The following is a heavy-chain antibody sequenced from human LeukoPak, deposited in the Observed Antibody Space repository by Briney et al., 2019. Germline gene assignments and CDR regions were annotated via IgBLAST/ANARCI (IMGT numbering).Heavy chain of an antibody. Sequence: GGSLRLSCAASGLTFSSYAMSWVRQAPGKGLEWVSAISGSGGSTYYADSVKGRFTISRDNSKNTLYLQMNSLRAEDTAVYYCAKNEDSGYDVPGYWGQGTLVTVSS. CDR2: ISGSGGST. D-gene: IGHD5-12*01. CDR1: GLTFSSYA. V-gene: IGHV3-23*01. J-gene: IGHJ4*02. CDR3: AKNEDSGYDVPGY.